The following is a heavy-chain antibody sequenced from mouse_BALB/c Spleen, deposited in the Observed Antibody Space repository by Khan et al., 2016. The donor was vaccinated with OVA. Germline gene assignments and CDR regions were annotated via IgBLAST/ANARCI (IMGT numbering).Heavy chain of an antibody. CDR2: ISNLAYSI. Sequence: EVQLQESGGGLVQPGGSRKLSCAASGFTFSDYGMAWVRQAPGKGPEWVAFISNLAYSIYYADTVTGRFTISRENAKNTLYLEMSSLRSEDTAMYYCARSWAMAYWGQGTSVTVSS. CDR1: GFTFSDYG. V-gene: IGHV5-15*02. CDR3: ARSWAMAY. J-gene: IGHJ4*01.